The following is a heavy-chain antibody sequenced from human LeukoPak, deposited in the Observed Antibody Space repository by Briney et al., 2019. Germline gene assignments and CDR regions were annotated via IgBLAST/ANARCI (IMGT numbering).Heavy chain of an antibody. CDR3: ARSVPAAPTNFDY. D-gene: IGHD2-2*01. Sequence: AASVKDSCKASGYTFTSSDINGVRQATGQGLQWMGWMNPNSGNTGYAQKFQGRVPMTRNTSISTAYMELSSLRSEDTAVYYCARSVPAAPTNFDYWGQGTLVTVSS. V-gene: IGHV1-8*01. CDR2: MNPNSGNT. J-gene: IGHJ4*02. CDR1: GYTFTSSD.